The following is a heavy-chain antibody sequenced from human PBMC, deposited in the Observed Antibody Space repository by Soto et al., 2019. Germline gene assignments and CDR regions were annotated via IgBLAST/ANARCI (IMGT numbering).Heavy chain of an antibody. Sequence: ASVKVSCKASGYTFTNYAMHWVRQAPGQRLEWMGWINAGNGNTKYSQKFQGRVTITRDTSASTAYMELSSLRSEDTAVYYCARVSSYYYYMDVWGKGTTVTVSS. J-gene: IGHJ6*03. CDR1: GYTFTNYA. CDR3: ARVSSYYYYMDV. CDR2: INAGNGNT. V-gene: IGHV1-3*01.